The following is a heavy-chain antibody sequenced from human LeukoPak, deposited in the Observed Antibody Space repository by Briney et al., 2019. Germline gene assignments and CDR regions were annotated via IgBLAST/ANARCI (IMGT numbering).Heavy chain of an antibody. CDR1: GFTFSSYS. V-gene: IGHV3-21*04. CDR3: AKSHYYDSSGYSDFDY. J-gene: IGHJ4*02. D-gene: IGHD3-22*01. CDR2: LSSSSSYI. Sequence: GGSLRLSCAASGFTFSSYSMNWVRQAPGKGLEWVSSLSSSSSYIDYADSVKGRFTISRDNAKNTLYLQMNSLRAEDTAVYYCAKSHYYDSSGYSDFDYWGQGTLVTVSS.